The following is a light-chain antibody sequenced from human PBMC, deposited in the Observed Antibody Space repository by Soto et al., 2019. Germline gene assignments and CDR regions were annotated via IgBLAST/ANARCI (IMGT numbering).Light chain of an antibody. CDR3: NSYTSSGTYV. CDR2: DVS. V-gene: IGLV2-14*03. CDR1: SSDVGGYNY. J-gene: IGLJ1*01. Sequence: QSALTQPASVSGSPGQSITISYTGSSSDVGGYNYVSWYQHLPGKAPELMIYDVSNRPSGVSNRFSGSKSGNTASLTISGLQAEDEADYYCNSYTSSGTYVFGTGTKVTVL.